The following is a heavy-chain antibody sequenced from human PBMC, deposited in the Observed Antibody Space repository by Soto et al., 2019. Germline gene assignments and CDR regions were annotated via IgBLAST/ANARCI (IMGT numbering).Heavy chain of an antibody. V-gene: IGHV4-39*01. Sequence: SETLSLTCAVSGGSISGSSYYLGWLRQSPGRGPEWIGRVFYTGFTSYNPSLESRVSVSVDTSKNQFTLKVSAVTAADTAVYYCASSQKGYNWNYFAHWGQGALVTVSS. J-gene: IGHJ4*02. CDR1: GGSISGSSYY. CDR3: ASSQKGYNWNYFAH. D-gene: IGHD1-20*01. CDR2: VFYTGFT.